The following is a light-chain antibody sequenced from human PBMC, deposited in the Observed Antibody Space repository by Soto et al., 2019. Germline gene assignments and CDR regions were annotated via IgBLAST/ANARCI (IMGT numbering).Light chain of an antibody. J-gene: IGKJ4*02. Sequence: EIVMTQSPATLSVSPGERATLSCRASQSVSSNLAWYQQKPGQAPRLLIYGTSTRANGIPDRFSGSGAGTEFTLTISSLQSEEFAVYYCQQYNNWPPAGLGGGTKVEIK. CDR1: QSVSSN. CDR2: GTS. CDR3: QQYNNWPPAG. V-gene: IGKV3-15*01.